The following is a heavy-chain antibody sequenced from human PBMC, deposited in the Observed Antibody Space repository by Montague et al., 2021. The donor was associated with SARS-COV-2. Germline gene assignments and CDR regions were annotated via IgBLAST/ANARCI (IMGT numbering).Heavy chain of an antibody. J-gene: IGHJ6*02. Sequence: SRRLSCAASGFPFSSYAMHWVRQAPGKGLEWVAVISYDGGNKYYADSVKGRLTISRDNSKNTLYLQMNSLRAEDTAVYYCARVLGGYYGMDVWGQGTTVTVSS. CDR1: GFPFSSYA. CDR2: ISYDGGNK. V-gene: IGHV3-30-3*01. D-gene: IGHD2/OR15-2a*01. CDR3: ARVLGGYYGMDV.